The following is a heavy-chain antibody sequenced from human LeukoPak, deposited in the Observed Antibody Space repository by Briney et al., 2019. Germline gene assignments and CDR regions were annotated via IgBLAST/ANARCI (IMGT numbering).Heavy chain of an antibody. Sequence: ASVKVSCXASGYTFTGYYMHWVRQAPGQGLEWMGWINPNSGGTNYAQKFQGRVTMTRDTSISTAYMELSRLRSDDTAVYYCAREVGATVTTTAGYWGQGTLVTVSS. J-gene: IGHJ4*02. CDR3: AREVGATVTTTAGY. CDR2: INPNSGGT. CDR1: GYTFTGYY. D-gene: IGHD4-17*01. V-gene: IGHV1-2*02.